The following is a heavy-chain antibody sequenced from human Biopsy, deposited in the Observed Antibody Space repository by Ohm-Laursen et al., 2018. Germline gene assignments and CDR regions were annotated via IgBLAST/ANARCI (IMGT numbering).Heavy chain of an antibody. V-gene: IGHV3-9*01. D-gene: IGHD2-15*01. CDR1: GFIFDDYA. Sequence: SLRLSCAASGFIFDDYAMHWVRQAPGKGLEWVSGISWDSGRIGYADSVKGRFTISRDNAKNSLYLQMNSLRAEDTAVYYCARAYPPPGRRLVVVAGDFDCWGQGTRVTVSS. CDR3: ARAYPPPGRRLVVVAGDFDC. CDR2: ISWDSGRI. J-gene: IGHJ4*02.